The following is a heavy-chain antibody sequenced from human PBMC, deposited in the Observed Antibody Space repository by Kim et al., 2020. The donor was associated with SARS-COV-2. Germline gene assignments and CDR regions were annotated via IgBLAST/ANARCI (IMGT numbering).Heavy chain of an antibody. V-gene: IGHV3-15*01. D-gene: IGHD3-10*01. CDR3: TTVPWFGESKYYGMDV. CDR1: GFTFSNAW. J-gene: IGHJ6*02. CDR2: IKSKTDGGTT. Sequence: GGSLRLSCAASGFTFSNAWMSWVRQAPGKGLEWVGRIKSKTDGGTTDYAAPVKGRFTISRDDSKNTLYLQMNSLKTEDTAVYYCTTVPWFGESKYYGMDVWGQGTTVTVSS.